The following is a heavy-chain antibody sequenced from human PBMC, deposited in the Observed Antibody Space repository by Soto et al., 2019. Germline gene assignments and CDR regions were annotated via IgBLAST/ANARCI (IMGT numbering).Heavy chain of an antibody. CDR1: TGSIFSHSFY. D-gene: IGHD6-19*01. CDR2: INHSGSA. V-gene: IGHV4-39*01. Sequence: PSETLSLTCNVSTGSIFSHSFYWGWIRQPPGKGLEWIGTINHSGSAYYNPSLKSRVTISVDTSKNQFSLTLNSVTAADTAVYYCARRYAPRYSSGNNHFDLWGQGTLVTVSS. CDR3: ARRYAPRYSSGNNHFDL. J-gene: IGHJ4*02.